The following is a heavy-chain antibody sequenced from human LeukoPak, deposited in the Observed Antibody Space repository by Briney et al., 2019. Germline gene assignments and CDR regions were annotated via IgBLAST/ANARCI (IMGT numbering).Heavy chain of an antibody. D-gene: IGHD3-10*01. CDR3: AVMVRGVLFDY. CDR2: ISSSGSTI. V-gene: IGHV3-48*03. Sequence: GGSLRLSCAASGFTFSSYEMNWVRQAPGKGLEWVSYISSSGSTIYYADSVKGRFTISRDNAKNSLYLQMNSLRAEDTAVYYCAVMVRGVLFDYWGQGTLVTVSS. CDR1: GFTFSSYE. J-gene: IGHJ4*02.